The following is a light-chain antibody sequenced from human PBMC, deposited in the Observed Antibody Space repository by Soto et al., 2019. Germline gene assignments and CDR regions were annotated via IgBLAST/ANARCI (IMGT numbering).Light chain of an antibody. Sequence: DIQLTQSPSFLSASVGDRVTITCRASQGISSYLAWYQQKPGKAPKLLIYAASTLQSGVPSRFSGSGSGTEFALTLSRLQPEDFATYYGQQLNSYPCLTFGGGAKVEIK. J-gene: IGKJ4*01. V-gene: IGKV1-9*01. CDR1: QGISSY. CDR2: AAS. CDR3: QQLNSYPCLT.